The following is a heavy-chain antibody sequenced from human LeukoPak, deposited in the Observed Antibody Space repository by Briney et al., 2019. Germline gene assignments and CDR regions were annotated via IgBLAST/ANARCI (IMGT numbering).Heavy chain of an antibody. CDR1: RFSFSNHS. D-gene: IGHD1-26*01. CDR2: IRNSGGDT. Sequence: TGGSLRLSCAASRFSFSNHSMNWVRQAPGKGLEWVSTIRNSGGDTYYADPVKGRFTISRDNSRNILYVQMSSLRAEDTAIYYCARTRITTRGYYYGLDVWGQGTMVTV. CDR3: ARTRITTRGYYYGLDV. V-gene: IGHV3-23*01. J-gene: IGHJ6*02.